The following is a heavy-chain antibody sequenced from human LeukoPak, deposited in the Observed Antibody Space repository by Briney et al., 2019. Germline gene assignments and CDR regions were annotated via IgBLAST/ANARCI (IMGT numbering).Heavy chain of an antibody. V-gene: IGHV4-59*08. J-gene: IGHJ4*02. Sequence: SETLSLTCTVSGGSISIYYWSWIRQPPGKGLEWIGYIYYSGSTNYNPSLKSRVTISVDTSKNQFSLKLSSVTAADTAVYYCARYSYGVDYWGQGTLVTVSS. CDR1: GGSISIYY. D-gene: IGHD5-18*01. CDR3: ARYSYGVDY. CDR2: IYYSGST.